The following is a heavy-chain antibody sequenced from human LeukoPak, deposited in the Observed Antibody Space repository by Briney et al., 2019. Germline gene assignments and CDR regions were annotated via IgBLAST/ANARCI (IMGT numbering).Heavy chain of an antibody. CDR3: AKGVRSGTYYNCFDP. J-gene: IGHJ5*02. CDR1: GFTLDDSA. V-gene: IGHV3-43*02. Sequence: GGSLSLPCVVSGFTLDDSALHWVRQAPKKGLEWISFISGDGNNTYYADCVQGRFTISSDTSTNSLYLQMSSLRAEDTAFYYCAKGVRSGTYYNCFDPWGQGTLVTVSS. D-gene: IGHD1-26*01. CDR2: ISGDGNNT.